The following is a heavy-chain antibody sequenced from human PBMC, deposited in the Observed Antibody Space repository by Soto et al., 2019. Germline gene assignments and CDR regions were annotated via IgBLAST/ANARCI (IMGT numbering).Heavy chain of an antibody. CDR2: ISSSGSTI. CDR1: GFTFSDYY. D-gene: IGHD6-13*01. J-gene: IGHJ6*03. Sequence: GGSLRLSCAASGFTFSDYYMSWIRQAPGKGLEWVSYISSSGSTIYYADSVKGRFTISRDNAKNSLYLQMNSLRAEDTAVYYCARDGLFSSSWYKYYYYMDVWGKGTTVTVSS. V-gene: IGHV3-11*01. CDR3: ARDGLFSSSWYKYYYYMDV.